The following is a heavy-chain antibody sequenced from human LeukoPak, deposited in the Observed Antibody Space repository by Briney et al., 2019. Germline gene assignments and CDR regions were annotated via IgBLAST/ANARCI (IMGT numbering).Heavy chain of an antibody. Sequence: GGSLRLSCAASGFTFSNYEMNWVRQAPGKGLEWVSYISSSGRTIYYADSVKGRFTISRDNSKNTLYLQMNSLRAEDTAVYYCAKGPYSSGWTFDDWGQGTLVTVSS. D-gene: IGHD6-19*01. J-gene: IGHJ4*02. CDR2: ISSSGRTI. V-gene: IGHV3-48*03. CDR3: AKGPYSSGWTFDD. CDR1: GFTFSNYE.